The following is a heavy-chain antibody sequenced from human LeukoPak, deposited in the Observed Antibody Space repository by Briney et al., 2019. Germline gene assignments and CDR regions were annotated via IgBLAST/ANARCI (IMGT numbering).Heavy chain of an antibody. CDR1: GFTFSGSA. D-gene: IGHD5-18*01. CDR2: IRSKANSYAT. J-gene: IGHJ4*02. Sequence: GGSLRLSRAASGFTFSGSAMHWVRQASGKGLEWVGRIRSKANSYATAYAASVKGRFTISRDDSKNTAYLQMNSLKTEDTAVYYCTRTAMVIFDYWGQGTLVTVSS. V-gene: IGHV3-73*01. CDR3: TRTAMVIFDY.